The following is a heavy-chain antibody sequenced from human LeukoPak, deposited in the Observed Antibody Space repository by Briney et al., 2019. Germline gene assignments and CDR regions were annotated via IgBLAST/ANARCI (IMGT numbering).Heavy chain of an antibody. V-gene: IGHV4-34*01. CDR3: ARGGYSYGSLWYFDL. J-gene: IGHJ2*01. D-gene: IGHD5-18*01. CDR2: INHSGST. Sequence: SETLSLTCAVYGGSFSGYYWSWIRQPPGKGLEWIGEINHSGSTNYNPSLKSRVTISVDTSKNQFSLKLSSVTAADTAAYYCARGGYSYGSLWYFDLWGRGTLVTVSS. CDR1: GGSFSGYY.